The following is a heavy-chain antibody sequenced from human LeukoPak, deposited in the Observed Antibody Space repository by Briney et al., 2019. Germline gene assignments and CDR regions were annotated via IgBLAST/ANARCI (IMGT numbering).Heavy chain of an antibody. CDR3: ARDENSGEGDY. D-gene: IGHD3-10*01. V-gene: IGHV4-61*02. CDR2: IYTSGST. CDR1: GGSISSGSYY. J-gene: IGHJ4*02. Sequence: SETLSLTCTVPGGSISSGSYYWSWIRQPAGKGLEWIGRIYTSGSTNYNPSLKSRVTISVDTSKNQFSLKLSSVTAADTAVYYCARDENSGEGDYWGQGTLVTVSS.